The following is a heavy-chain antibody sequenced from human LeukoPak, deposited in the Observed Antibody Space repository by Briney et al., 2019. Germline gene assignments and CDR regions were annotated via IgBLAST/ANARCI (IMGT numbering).Heavy chain of an antibody. D-gene: IGHD3-10*01. CDR2: ISYDGSNK. Sequence: PGGSLRLSCAASGFTFSSYGMHRVRQAPGKGLEWVAVISYDGSNKYYADSVKGRFTISRDNSKNTLYLQMNSLRGEDTGVYYCANPHRGGGDAFDIWGQGSMVTVSS. CDR3: ANPHRGGGDAFDI. CDR1: GFTFSSYG. V-gene: IGHV3-30*18. J-gene: IGHJ3*02.